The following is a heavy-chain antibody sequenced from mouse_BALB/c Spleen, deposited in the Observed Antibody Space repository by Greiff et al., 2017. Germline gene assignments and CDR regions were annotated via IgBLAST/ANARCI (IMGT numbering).Heavy chain of an antibody. CDR1: GYAFSSSW. J-gene: IGHJ4*01. CDR2: IYPGDGDT. D-gene: IGHD1-1*02. CDR3: ARDYDYYAMDY. V-gene: IGHV1-82*01. Sequence: QVQLQQSGPELVKPGASVKISCKASGYAFSSSWMNWVKQRPGQGLEWIGRIYPGDGDTNYNGKFKGKATLTADKSSSTAYMQLSSLTSVDSAVYFCARDYDYYAMDYWGQGTSVTVSS.